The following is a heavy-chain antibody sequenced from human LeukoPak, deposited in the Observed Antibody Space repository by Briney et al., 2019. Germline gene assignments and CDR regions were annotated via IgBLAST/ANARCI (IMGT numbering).Heavy chain of an antibody. CDR2: IYYSGST. CDR3: ARSIGRDYYGSVSLLGYYYYGMDV. V-gene: IGHV4-59*01. CDR1: GDSIRSYY. Sequence: SETLSLTCTVSGDSIRSYYWSWIRQPPGKGLEWIGYIYYSGSTNYNPSLKSRVTISVDTSKNQFSLKLSSVTAADTAVYYCARSIGRDYYGSVSLLGYYYYGMDVWGQGTTVTVSS. D-gene: IGHD3-10*01. J-gene: IGHJ6*02.